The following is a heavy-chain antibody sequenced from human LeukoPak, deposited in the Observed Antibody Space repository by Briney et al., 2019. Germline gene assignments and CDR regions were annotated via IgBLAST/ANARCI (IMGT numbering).Heavy chain of an antibody. V-gene: IGHV4-4*07. Sequence: PSETLSLTCTVSGGSISSYYWTWIRQPAGKGLEWIGRIYTSGNTNYNPSLKSRVTMSVDTSKNQLSLKLSSVTAADTAVYYCARKVVVVAVDAFDIWGQGTVVTVSS. J-gene: IGHJ3*02. CDR2: IYTSGNT. D-gene: IGHD2-15*01. CDR3: ARKVVVVAVDAFDI. CDR1: GGSISSYY.